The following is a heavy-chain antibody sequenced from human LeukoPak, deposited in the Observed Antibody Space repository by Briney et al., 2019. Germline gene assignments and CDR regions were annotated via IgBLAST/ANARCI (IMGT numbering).Heavy chain of an antibody. CDR2: LRGGGDTT. Sequence: QPGESLRLSCAASGFTFSSFAMNWVRQASGKGLEWVSGLRGGGDTTDYADSVKGRFTISRDNSKNTLYLQMNSLRAEDTAVYYCASGSGSYRTPYYYMDVWGTGTTVTVSS. J-gene: IGHJ6*03. CDR1: GFTFSSFA. CDR3: ASGSGSYRTPYYYMDV. D-gene: IGHD3-10*01. V-gene: IGHV3-23*01.